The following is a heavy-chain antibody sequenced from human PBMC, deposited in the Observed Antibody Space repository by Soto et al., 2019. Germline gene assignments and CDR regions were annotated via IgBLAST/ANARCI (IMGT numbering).Heavy chain of an antibody. D-gene: IGHD5-18*01. CDR3: ARRDGYNQGDPFDI. V-gene: IGHV3-66*01. J-gene: IGHJ3*02. Sequence: EVQLVESGGGLVQPGGSLRLSCAASGFTVSSNYINWLRQAPGKGLEWVSIIYSGGSTYYADSVKGRFTISRDNSKNTLDLQMNSLRAEDTAVYFCARRDGYNQGDPFDIWCQGTMVTVSS. CDR1: GFTVSSNY. CDR2: IYSGGST.